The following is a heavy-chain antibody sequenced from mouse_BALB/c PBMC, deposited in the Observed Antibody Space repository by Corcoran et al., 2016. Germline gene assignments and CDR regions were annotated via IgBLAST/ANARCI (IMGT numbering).Heavy chain of an antibody. J-gene: IGHJ1*01. V-gene: IGHV1-9*01. CDR3: ARNWDLFSGV. D-gene: IGHD4-1*01. Sequence: QVQLQQSGAELMKPGASVKISCKATGYTFSSYWIEWIKQRPGHGLEWIGEILPGSGSTNCNEKFKGKATFTAVTSSNTAYMQLSSLTSEDSAVYYCARNWDLFSGVWGAGTTVTVSS. CDR1: GYTFSSYW. CDR2: ILPGSGST.